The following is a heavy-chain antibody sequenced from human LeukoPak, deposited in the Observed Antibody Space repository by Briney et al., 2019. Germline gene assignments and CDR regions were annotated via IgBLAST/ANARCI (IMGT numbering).Heavy chain of an antibody. Sequence: PETLSLTCAVYGGSFSGYYWSWIRQPPGKGLEWIGEINHSGSTNYNPSLKSRVTISVDTSKNQFSLKLSSVTAADTAVYYCARGRRARWYFDYWGQGTLVTVSS. CDR1: GGSFSGYY. CDR2: INHSGST. J-gene: IGHJ4*02. V-gene: IGHV4-34*01. D-gene: IGHD3-10*01. CDR3: ARGRRARWYFDY.